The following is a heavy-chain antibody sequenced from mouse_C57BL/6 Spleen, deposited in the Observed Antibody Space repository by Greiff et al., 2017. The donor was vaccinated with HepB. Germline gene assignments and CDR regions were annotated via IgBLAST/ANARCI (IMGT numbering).Heavy chain of an antibody. CDR3: ANGGNYDYDVYYFDY. CDR2: IYPGSGST. Sequence: QVQLKQPGAELVKPGASVKMSCKASGYTFTSYWITWVKQRPGQGLEWIGDIYPGSGSTNYNEKFKSKATLTVDTSSSTAYMQLSSLTSEDSAVYYWANGGNYDYDVYYFDYWGQGTTLTVSS. D-gene: IGHD2-4*01. J-gene: IGHJ2*01. V-gene: IGHV1-55*01. CDR1: GYTFTSYW.